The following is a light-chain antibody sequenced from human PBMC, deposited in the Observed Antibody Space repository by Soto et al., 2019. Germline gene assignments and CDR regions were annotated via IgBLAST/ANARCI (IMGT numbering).Light chain of an antibody. V-gene: IGKV1-39*01. CDR2: AAS. Sequence: DIQMTQSPLSLSASVGDRVTITCRASQSISDYVNWYQHKPGKAPKLLIFAASSLPSGVPSRFSGSGSGTDFTLAISSVQPEDYATYHCQQSHSVPFTFGPGTNGHI. CDR3: QQSHSVPFT. CDR1: QSISDY. J-gene: IGKJ3*01.